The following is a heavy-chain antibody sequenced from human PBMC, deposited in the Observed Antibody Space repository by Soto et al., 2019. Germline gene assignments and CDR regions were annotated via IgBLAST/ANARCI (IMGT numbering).Heavy chain of an antibody. J-gene: IGHJ6*03. Sequence: SETLSLTCAVYGGSFSGYYWSWIRQPPGKGLEWIGEINHSGSTNYNPSLKSRGTISVDTSKNQFSLKLSSVTAADTAVYYCARDPLPLDPYYYYYMDVWGKGTTVTVSS. D-gene: IGHD2-2*03. CDR3: ARDPLPLDPYYYYYMDV. CDR1: GGSFSGYY. V-gene: IGHV4-34*01. CDR2: INHSGST.